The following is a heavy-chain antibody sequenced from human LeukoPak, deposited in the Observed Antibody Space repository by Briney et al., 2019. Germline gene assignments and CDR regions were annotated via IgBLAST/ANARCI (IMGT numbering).Heavy chain of an antibody. CDR2: TKEDGSEK. V-gene: IGHV3-7*04. CDR1: GFTLSDSW. Sequence: GGSLRLSCAASGFTLSDSWMTWVRQAPGKGLEWVANTKEDGSEKYYVDSVKGRFTISRDIAKNSLYLQMSSLRAEDTAMYYCARRRVNLDYWGQGTLVTVSS. D-gene: IGHD4-23*01. J-gene: IGHJ4*02. CDR3: ARRRVNLDY.